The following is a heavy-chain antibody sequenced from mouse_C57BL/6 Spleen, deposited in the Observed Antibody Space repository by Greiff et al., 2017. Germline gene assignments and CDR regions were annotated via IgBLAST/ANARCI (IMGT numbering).Heavy chain of an antibody. CDR3: ARSSYYGSNFDY. D-gene: IGHD1-1*01. CDR1: GYTFTDYY. CDR2: INPNNGGT. V-gene: IGHV1-26*01. J-gene: IGHJ2*01. Sequence: VQLQQSGPELVKPGASVKISCKASGYTFTDYYMNWVKQSHGKSLEWIGDINPNNGGTSYNQKFKGKATLTVDKSSSTAYMELRSLTSEDSAVYYCARSSYYGSNFDYWGQGTTLTVSS.